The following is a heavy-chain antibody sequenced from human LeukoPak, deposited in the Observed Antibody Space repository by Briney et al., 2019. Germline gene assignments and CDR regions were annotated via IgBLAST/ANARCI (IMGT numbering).Heavy chain of an antibody. CDR2: IYYSGST. V-gene: IGHV4-59*01. Sequence: PSEALSLTCTVSGGSISSYYWSWIRQPPGKGLEWIGYIYYSGSTNYNPSLKSRVTISVDTSKNQFSLKLSSVTAADTAVYYCAREGVSNLDYWGQGTLVTVSS. CDR1: GGSISSYY. J-gene: IGHJ4*02. CDR3: AREGVSNLDY. D-gene: IGHD4-11*01.